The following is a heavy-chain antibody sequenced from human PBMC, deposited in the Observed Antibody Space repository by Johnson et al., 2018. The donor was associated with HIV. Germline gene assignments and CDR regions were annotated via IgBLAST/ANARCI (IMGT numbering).Heavy chain of an antibody. CDR3: ARRGYSSLGSACDM. CDR2: ISYDGSNK. J-gene: IGHJ3*02. V-gene: IGHV3-30-3*01. CDR1: GFTFSSYA. D-gene: IGHD6-19*01. Sequence: QMLLVESGGGVVQPGRSLRLSCAASGFTFSSYAMHWVRQAPGKGLEWVAVISYDGSNKYYADSVKGRFTISRDNSKNTLYLQMNSLRAEDTAVYYCARRGYSSLGSACDMWGQGTMGTVSS.